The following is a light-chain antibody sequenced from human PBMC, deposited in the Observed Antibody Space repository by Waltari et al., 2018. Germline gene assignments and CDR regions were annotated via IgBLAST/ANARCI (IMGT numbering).Light chain of an antibody. J-gene: IGLJ6*01. CDR2: EVS. CDR3: GSYRSGSTYV. V-gene: IGLV2-18*02. CDR1: SSDIGGYNG. Sequence: QSALTQPPSVSTSLGQSVTISCTGTSSDIGGYNGVPWYQQHSGTAPRPLIYEVSKRPSGVSERFSGSKSGNTASLTSSEDEADYYCGSYRSGSTYVFGSGTKLTVL.